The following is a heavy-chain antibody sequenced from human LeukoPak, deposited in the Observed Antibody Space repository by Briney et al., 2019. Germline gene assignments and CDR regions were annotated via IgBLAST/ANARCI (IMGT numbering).Heavy chain of an antibody. Sequence: ASVKVSCKASGYTFSAYGITWVRQAPGQGLEWMAWTSGTGYNTDYTQRLQGRVSVTTDTSTSTAFLEVRSLGSEDTAIYYCARSQCPDSTSCYYFFYFDFWGQGTPVTVSS. V-gene: IGHV1-18*01. J-gene: IGHJ4*02. D-gene: IGHD2-2*01. CDR1: GYTFSAYG. CDR2: TSGTGYNT. CDR3: ARSQCPDSTSCYYFFYFDF.